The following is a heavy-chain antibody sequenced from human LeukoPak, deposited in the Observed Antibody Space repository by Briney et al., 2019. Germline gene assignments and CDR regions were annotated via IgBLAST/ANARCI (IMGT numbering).Heavy chain of an antibody. CDR1: GATFSSYA. CDR2: IIPILGTT. CDR3: ATPHPAFYWYMDV. J-gene: IGHJ6*03. V-gene: IGHV1-69*05. Sequence: SVKVSCKASGATFSSYAISWVRQAPGQGLEWMGGIIPILGTTHYAQKFQGGVTITTDESTRTINLELSSLRFEDTAVYYCATPHPAFYWYMDVWGQGTTVTVSS.